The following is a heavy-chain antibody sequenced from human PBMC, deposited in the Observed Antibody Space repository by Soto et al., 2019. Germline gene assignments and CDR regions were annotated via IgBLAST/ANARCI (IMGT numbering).Heavy chain of an antibody. V-gene: IGHV4-59*11. CDR2: IYYSGST. CDR3: ARGGWYLTF. CDR1: GGSITNHY. J-gene: IGHJ2*01. Sequence: QVQLQESGPGLVKPSETLSLTCTVSGGSITNHYWSWIRQPPGKGLEWIGYIYYSGSTNYNASLKSRVTLSVDTSKNQFSLKLTSVTAADTAVYYCARGGWYLTFWGRCSLVTVSS.